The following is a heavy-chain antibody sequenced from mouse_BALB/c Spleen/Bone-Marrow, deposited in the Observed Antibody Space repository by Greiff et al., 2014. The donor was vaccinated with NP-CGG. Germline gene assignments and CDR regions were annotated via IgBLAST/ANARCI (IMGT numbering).Heavy chain of an antibody. CDR3: ARAASLDY. CDR2: IYPGSGNT. V-gene: IGHV1-77*01. J-gene: IGHJ4*01. CDR1: GYTFTDYY. Sequence: QVQLQQSGAELARPGASVKLSYKASGYTFTDYYVSWVKQRTGQGLEWIGEIYPGSGNTYYNEKFKGKATLTADRSSSTAYMQLSSLTSEDSAVYFCARAASLDYWGQGTSVTVSS.